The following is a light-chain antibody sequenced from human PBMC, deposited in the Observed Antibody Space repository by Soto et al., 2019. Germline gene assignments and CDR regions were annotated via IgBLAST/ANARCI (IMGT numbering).Light chain of an antibody. J-gene: IGKJ1*01. CDR2: DAS. V-gene: IGKV1-5*01. CDR3: QQYNSYS. CDR1: QSISSW. Sequence: QMTQSTTTLSASVGDRVTITCRASQSISSWLAWYQQKPGKAPKLLIYDASSLESGVPSRFSGSGSGTEFTLTISSLQPDDFATYYCQQYNSYSFGQGTKVDIK.